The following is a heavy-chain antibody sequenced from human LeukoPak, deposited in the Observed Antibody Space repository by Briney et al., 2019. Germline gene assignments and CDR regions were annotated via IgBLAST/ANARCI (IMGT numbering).Heavy chain of an antibody. J-gene: IGHJ4*02. CDR2: NYPGDSDT. CDR3: ARSPGAAGTRPDY. D-gene: IGHD6-13*01. CDR1: GYSFTSYW. Sequence: GESLKISCKGYGYSFTSYWIGWVRQMPEKGLGWMGINYPGDSDTRYSPSFQGQVTISADKSISTAYLQWSSLKASDTAMYYCARSPGAAGTRPDYWGQGTLVTVSS. V-gene: IGHV5-51*01.